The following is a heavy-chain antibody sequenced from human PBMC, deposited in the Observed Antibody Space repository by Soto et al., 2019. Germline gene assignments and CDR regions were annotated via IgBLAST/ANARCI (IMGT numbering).Heavy chain of an antibody. CDR3: AADPAYSSSWYGMDV. CDR2: IVVGSGNT. D-gene: IGHD6-13*01. Sequence: GASVKVSCKASGFTFTSSAVQWLRQARGQRLEWIGWIVVGSGNTNYAQKFQERVTITRDMSTSTAYMELSSLRSEDTAVYYCAADPAYSSSWYGMDVWGQGTTVTVSS. CDR1: GFTFTSSA. V-gene: IGHV1-58*01. J-gene: IGHJ6*02.